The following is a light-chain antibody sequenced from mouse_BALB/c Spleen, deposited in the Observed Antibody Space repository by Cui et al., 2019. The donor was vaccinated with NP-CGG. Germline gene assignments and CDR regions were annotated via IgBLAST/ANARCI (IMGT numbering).Light chain of an antibody. CDR1: TGAVTTSNY. CDR2: GTN. V-gene: IGLV1*01. CDR3: ALWYSNHWV. J-gene: IGLJ1*01. Sequence: QAVVPQASALTTSPGETVTLTCRPSTGAVTTSNYADWVQEKPDHLFTGLIGGTNNRAPGVPARFSGSLIGDKAALTITGAQTEDEAIYFCALWYSNHWVFGGGTKLTVL.